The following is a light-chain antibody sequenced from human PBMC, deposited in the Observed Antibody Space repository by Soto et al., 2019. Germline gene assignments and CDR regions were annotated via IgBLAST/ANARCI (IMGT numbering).Light chain of an antibody. Sequence: EIVLTQSPGTLAKSLGDGATLSCRASQTVNRNYLAWYHQKPGQPPRLLTYGVSNMATGVPDRFSGGGSGKEFTLTTVSLEPDDFGTYYRQQHIDAPRTFGQGTRVE. CDR1: QTVNRNY. CDR2: GVS. V-gene: IGKV3-20*01. CDR3: QQHIDAPRT. J-gene: IGKJ1*01.